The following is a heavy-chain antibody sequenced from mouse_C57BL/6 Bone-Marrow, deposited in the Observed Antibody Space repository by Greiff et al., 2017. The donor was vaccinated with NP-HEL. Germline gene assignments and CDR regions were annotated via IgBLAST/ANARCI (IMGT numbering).Heavy chain of an antibody. CDR2: IHPNSGST. CDR1: GYTFTSYW. Sequence: QVQLQQPGAELVKPGASVKLSCKASGYTFTSYWMHWVKQRPGQGLEWIGMIHPNSGSTNYNEKFKSKATLTVDKSSSTAYMQLSSLTSEDSAVYSWAGQRGLGRFRDLDYRGQGTTLTVSS. J-gene: IGHJ2*01. D-gene: IGHD4-1*01. V-gene: IGHV1-64*01. CDR3: AGQRGLGRFRDLDY.